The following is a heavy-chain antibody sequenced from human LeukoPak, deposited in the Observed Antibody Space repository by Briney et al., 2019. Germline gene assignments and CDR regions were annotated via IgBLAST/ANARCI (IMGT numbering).Heavy chain of an antibody. CDR2: IYYSGST. CDR3: ARGAKRDGYNFDY. Sequence: PSETLSLTCTVSGGSISSSYYYWGWIRQPPGKGLEWIGSIYYSGSTYYNPSLKSRVTISVDTSKNQFSLKLRSVTAADTAVYYCARGAKRDGYNFDYWGQGTLVTVSS. D-gene: IGHD5-24*01. CDR1: GGSISSSYYY. V-gene: IGHV4-39*01. J-gene: IGHJ4*02.